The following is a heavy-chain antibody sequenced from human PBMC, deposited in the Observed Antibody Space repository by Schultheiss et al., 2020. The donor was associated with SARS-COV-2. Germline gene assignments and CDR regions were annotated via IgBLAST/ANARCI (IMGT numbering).Heavy chain of an antibody. Sequence: GASLKISCKGSGYSFTSYWIGWVRQMPGKGLEWMGIIFPGDSDTTYSPSFQGQVTISADNSISTAYLQWSSLKASDSAMYYCTRRGDYGDYWGQGTLVTVSS. CDR3: TRRGDYGDY. D-gene: IGHD4-17*01. CDR2: IFPGDSDT. V-gene: IGHV5-51*01. CDR1: GYSFTSYW. J-gene: IGHJ4*02.